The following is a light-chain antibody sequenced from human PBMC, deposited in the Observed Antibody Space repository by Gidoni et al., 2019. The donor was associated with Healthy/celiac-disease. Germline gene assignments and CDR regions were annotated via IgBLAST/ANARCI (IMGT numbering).Light chain of an antibody. CDR3: QQGYSTPWT. Sequence: DIQMTQSPSSLSASVGDRVTITCRASQSISSYLNWYQQKPGKAPKLLIYAASSLQSGVPSRFSGSGSGTDFTLTISSMQPEDFATYYCQQGYSTPWTFGKGTKVE. J-gene: IGKJ1*01. CDR1: QSISSY. CDR2: AAS. V-gene: IGKV1-39*01.